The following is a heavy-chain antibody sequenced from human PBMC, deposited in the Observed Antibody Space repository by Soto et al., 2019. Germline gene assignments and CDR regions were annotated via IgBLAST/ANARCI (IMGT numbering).Heavy chain of an antibody. CDR2: IGSSGLDV. J-gene: IGHJ4*02. CDR3: VRSYTATSVPAY. D-gene: IGHD3-16*01. Sequence: GGSLRLSGVDSGFTFSRYAMTWVRQAPGKGLEYVSSIGSSGLDVYYAHSVKGRFTISRDNSRNTLYLQMNSLRAEDTAWHYCVRSYTATSVPAYWGQGT. CDR1: GFTFSRYA. V-gene: IGHV3-23*01.